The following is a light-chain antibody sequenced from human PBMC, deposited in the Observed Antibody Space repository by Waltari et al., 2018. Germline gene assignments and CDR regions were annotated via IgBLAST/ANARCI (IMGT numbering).Light chain of an antibody. CDR3: SSYAGSKTLL. J-gene: IGLJ2*01. V-gene: IGLV2-11*01. CDR1: SSDVGGYNY. CDR2: DVS. Sequence: QSALTQPRSVSGSPGQSVTISCTGTSSDVGGYNYVSWFQQHPGKAPKLMIHDVSKRPSGVPDRFSGSKSGNPASLTVSGLQAEDEAYYYCSSYAGSKTLLFGGGTKLTVL.